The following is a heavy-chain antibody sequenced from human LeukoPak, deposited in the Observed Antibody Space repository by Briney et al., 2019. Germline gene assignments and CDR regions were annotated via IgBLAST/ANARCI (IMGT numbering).Heavy chain of an antibody. Sequence: SETLSLTCTVSGGSISSYYWSWIRQPPGKGLEWIGYISYSGTTNYNPSLKSRVTISVDTSKNQFSLKLSSVTAADTAVYYCARDSPRDYYDSSGYYYYAFDIWGQGTMVTVSS. J-gene: IGHJ3*02. CDR2: ISYSGTT. CDR1: GGSISSYY. CDR3: ARDSPRDYYDSSGYYYYAFDI. D-gene: IGHD3-22*01. V-gene: IGHV4-59*12.